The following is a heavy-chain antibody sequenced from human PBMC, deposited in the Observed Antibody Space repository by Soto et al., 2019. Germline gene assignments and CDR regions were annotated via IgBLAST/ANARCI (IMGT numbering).Heavy chain of an antibody. CDR3: ARDNYGRFDS. Sequence: HPGGSLRLSCEASGFTFSAYWMNWVRQAPGKGLEWVSRTGNDGGGSIYADPVKGRFTISRDNARNTLYLQMTSLSADDTAVYYCARDNYGRFDSWGQGALVTVSS. CDR1: GFTFSAYW. V-gene: IGHV3-74*01. J-gene: IGHJ4*02. CDR2: TGNDGGGS. D-gene: IGHD4-17*01.